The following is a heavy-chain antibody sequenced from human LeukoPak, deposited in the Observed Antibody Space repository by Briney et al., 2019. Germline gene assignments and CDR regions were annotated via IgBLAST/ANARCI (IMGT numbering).Heavy chain of an antibody. CDR1: GYTFTAFY. D-gene: IGHD6-13*01. Sequence: ASVKVSCKASGYTFTAFYMHWVRQAPGQGLEWMGRINPNSCGTRYAQKFQGRVTMTTDTPINTAYLELSRLRSDDTAVYYCARGYSSSWLDYWGQGTLVTVSS. CDR2: INPNSCGT. V-gene: IGHV1-2*06. J-gene: IGHJ4*02. CDR3: ARGYSSSWLDY.